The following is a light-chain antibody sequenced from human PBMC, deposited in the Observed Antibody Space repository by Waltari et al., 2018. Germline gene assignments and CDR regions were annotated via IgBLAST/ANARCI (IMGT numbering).Light chain of an antibody. J-gene: IGKJ4*01. CDR1: RPVDIY. CDR3: QQRLSWPPLT. Sequence: EIVLTQSPATLSLSPRERATLSCRASRPVDIYLAWYHQKPGQTPRLLIYDASNRASGVPPRFSGSGSGRDFTLTISSLEPEDFAVYYCQQRLSWPPLTFGGGTKVEIK. V-gene: IGKV3-11*02. CDR2: DAS.